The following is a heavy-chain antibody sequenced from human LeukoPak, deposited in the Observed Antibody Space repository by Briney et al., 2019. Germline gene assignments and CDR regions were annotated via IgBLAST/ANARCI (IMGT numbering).Heavy chain of an antibody. D-gene: IGHD6-13*01. CDR2: IYTSGST. CDR1: GGSFSGYY. CDR3: ARDSSSWFFVFDY. V-gene: IGHV4-4*07. Sequence: SETLSLTCAVYGGSFSGYYWSWIRQPAGKGLEWIGRIYTSGSTNYNPSLKSRVTMSVDTSKNQFSLKLSSVTAADTAVYYCARDSSSWFFVFDYWGQGTLVTVSS. J-gene: IGHJ4*02.